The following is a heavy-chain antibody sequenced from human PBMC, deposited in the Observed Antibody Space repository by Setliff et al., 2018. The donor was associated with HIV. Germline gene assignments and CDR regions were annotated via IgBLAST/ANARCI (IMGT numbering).Heavy chain of an antibody. J-gene: IGHJ4*01. CDR2: IHTEQGFP. CDR3: ARVGSYWSTFDY. V-gene: IGHV7-4-1*02. Sequence: GASVKVSCKASGYSFINYAINWLRQAPGRGLEWMGWIHTEQGFPMYAQGFTGRFVFSLDPSVNTAYLQINSLKAEDTAMYYCARVGSYWSTFDYWAQEFWSPSPQ. D-gene: IGHD1-26*01. CDR1: GYSFINYA.